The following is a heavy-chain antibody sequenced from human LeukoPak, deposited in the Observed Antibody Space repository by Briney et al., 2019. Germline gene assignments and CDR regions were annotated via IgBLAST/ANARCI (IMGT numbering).Heavy chain of an antibody. CDR3: TRLPTAIDAFDI. V-gene: IGHV4-39*01. J-gene: IGHJ3*02. D-gene: IGHD2-2*01. CDR1: GGSISSTNHY. CDR2: IYYSGST. Sequence: PSETLSLTCTVSGGSISSTNHYWGWISQPPGKGLEWIGSIYYSGSTYYNPSLKSRVTISVDTSKNQFSLKLSSVTAADTAVYYCTRLPTAIDAFDIWGQGTKVTVSS.